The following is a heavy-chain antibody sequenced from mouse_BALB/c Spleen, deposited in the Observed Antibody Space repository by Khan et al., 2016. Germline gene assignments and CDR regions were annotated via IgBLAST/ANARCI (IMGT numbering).Heavy chain of an antibody. CDR3: ARLGITTGDAMDY. V-gene: IGHV4-2*02. J-gene: IGHJ4*01. CDR2: INPGSSTI. Sequence: EVKLLESGGGLVQPGGSLNLSCAASGFDFSRYWMSWARQAPGKGQEWIGEINPGSSTINYTPSLKDKFIISRDNAKNTLYLQMSKVRSEDTALYYCARLGITTGDAMDYWGQGTSVTVSS. CDR1: GFDFSRYW. D-gene: IGHD2-4*01.